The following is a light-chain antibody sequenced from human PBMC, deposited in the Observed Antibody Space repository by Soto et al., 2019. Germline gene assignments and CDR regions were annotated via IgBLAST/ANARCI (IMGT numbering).Light chain of an antibody. V-gene: IGLV2-14*01. CDR1: STDVGVYNY. J-gene: IGLJ1*01. Sequence: QSALAQPSSVSGSPGQSITISCTGTSTDVGVYNYVSWYQHHSGKAHKLLIYEVTNRPSGTSDRFSGSKSVNTASLTISGLQAEDESDYYCGSYSSTDTPFVFGTGTKVTVX. CDR3: GSYSSTDTPFV. CDR2: EVT.